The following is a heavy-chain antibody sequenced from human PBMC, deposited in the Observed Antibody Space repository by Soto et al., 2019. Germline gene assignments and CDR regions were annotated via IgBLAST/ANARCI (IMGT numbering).Heavy chain of an antibody. CDR3: ARVKSGSSQRGLAFDY. CDR2: IYHSGST. Sequence: QVQLQESGPGLVKPSGTLSLTCAVSGGSISSSNWWSWVRQPPGKGLEWIGEIYHSGSTNYNPSLKRRVTISVDQSKNQFSLKLSSVTAADTAVYYCARVKSGSSQRGLAFDYWGQGTLVTVSS. V-gene: IGHV4-4*02. J-gene: IGHJ4*02. D-gene: IGHD1-26*01. CDR1: GGSISSSNW.